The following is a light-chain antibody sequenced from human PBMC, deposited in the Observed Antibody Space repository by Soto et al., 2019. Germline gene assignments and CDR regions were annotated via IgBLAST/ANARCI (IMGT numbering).Light chain of an antibody. J-gene: IGLJ1*01. CDR3: QSYDDSLGGFYV. CDR1: GSDIGTYNY. CDR2: DVT. Sequence: QSALTQPASVSGSPGQSITISCTGTGSDIGTYNYVSWYQHHPGKVPKFIIYDVTNRPSGVSDRFSGSKSGSSASLAIAGLQAEDEADYYCQSYDDSLGGFYVFGTGTKVTVL. V-gene: IGLV2-14*03.